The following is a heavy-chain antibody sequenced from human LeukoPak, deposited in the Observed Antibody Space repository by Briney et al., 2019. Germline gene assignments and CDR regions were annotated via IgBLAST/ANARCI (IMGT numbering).Heavy chain of an antibody. J-gene: IGHJ4*02. CDR2: INHSGST. D-gene: IGHD6-19*01. Sequence: SETLSLTCAVYGGSFSGYYWSWIRQPPGKGLEWIGEINHSGSTNYNPSLKSRVTISVDTSKNQFSLKLSSVTAADTAVYYCAREWAVAGLNWGQGTLVTVSS. V-gene: IGHV4-34*01. CDR3: AREWAVAGLN. CDR1: GGSFSGYY.